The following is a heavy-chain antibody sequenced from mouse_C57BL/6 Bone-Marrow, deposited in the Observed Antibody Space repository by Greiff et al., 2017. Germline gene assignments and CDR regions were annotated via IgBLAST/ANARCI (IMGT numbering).Heavy chain of an antibody. CDR1: GFTFSSYA. D-gene: IGHD1-1*01. J-gene: IGHJ2*01. CDR3: TREPLYYYGSVDY. CDR2: ISSGGDYI. Sequence: KLVESGEGLVKPGGSLKLSCAASGFTFSSYAMSWVRQTPEKRLEWVAYISSGGDYIYYADTVKGRFTISRDNARNTLYLQMSSLKSEDTAMYYCTREPLYYYGSVDYWGQGTTLTVSS. V-gene: IGHV5-9-1*02.